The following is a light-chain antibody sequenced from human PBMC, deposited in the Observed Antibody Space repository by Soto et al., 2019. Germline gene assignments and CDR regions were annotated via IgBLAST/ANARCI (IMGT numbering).Light chain of an antibody. Sequence: QSALTQPRSVSGSPGQSVTISCTGTSSDVGGYNYVSWYQQHPGKAPKVMIYLVSKRPSGVPDRFSGSKSGNTASLTISGLQAEDEADYYCCSYAGNYIYVFGTATKLTVL. J-gene: IGLJ1*01. CDR1: SSDVGGYNY. CDR2: LVS. V-gene: IGLV2-11*01. CDR3: CSYAGNYIYV.